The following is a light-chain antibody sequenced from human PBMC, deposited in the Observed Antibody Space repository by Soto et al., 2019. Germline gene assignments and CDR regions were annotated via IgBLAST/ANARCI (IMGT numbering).Light chain of an antibody. Sequence: DFQMTQFPSTLSASVGDRVTITCRASQSVSDWLAWYQQQAGKAPTLLIFKASSLQSGVPSRFSGSGSGTEFTLTISSMQPDDAGTYYCQQYHGAWTFGQGTKVEI. CDR1: QSVSDW. J-gene: IGKJ1*01. CDR3: QQYHGAWT. CDR2: KAS. V-gene: IGKV1-5*03.